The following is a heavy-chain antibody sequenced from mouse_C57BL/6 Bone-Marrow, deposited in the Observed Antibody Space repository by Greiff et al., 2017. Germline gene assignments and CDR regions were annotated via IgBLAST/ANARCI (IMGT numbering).Heavy chain of an antibody. CDR1: GYTFTNYW. CDR2: IYPGGGYT. V-gene: IGHV1-63*01. D-gene: IGHD1-1*01. Sequence: QVQLQQSGAELVRPGTSVKMSCQASGYTFTNYWIGWAKQRHGNGLEWIGDIYPGGGYTSYNEKFKGKATLTGDKSSSTTYMQFSSLTSEDSAIXFYARDRFGGSRDNWGQGTLLTDSA. CDR3: ARDRFGGSRDN. J-gene: IGHJ3*01.